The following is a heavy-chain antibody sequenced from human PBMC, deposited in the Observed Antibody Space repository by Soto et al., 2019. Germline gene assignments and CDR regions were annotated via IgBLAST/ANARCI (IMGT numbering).Heavy chain of an antibody. Sequence: PGGSLRLSCAASGFTFSSYGMHWVRQAPGKGLEWVAVISYDGSNKYYADSVKGRFTISRDNSKNTLYLQMNSLRAEDTAVYYCAKDGSTVATEYYFDYWGQGTLVTVSS. CDR2: ISYDGSNK. CDR1: GFTFSSYG. J-gene: IGHJ4*02. D-gene: IGHD1-1*01. CDR3: AKDGSTVATEYYFDY. V-gene: IGHV3-30*18.